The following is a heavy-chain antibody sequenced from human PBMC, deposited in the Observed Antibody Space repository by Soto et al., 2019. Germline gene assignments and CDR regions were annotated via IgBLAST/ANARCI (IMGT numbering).Heavy chain of an antibody. J-gene: IGHJ4*02. CDR3: AKDGYCSGGSCSPRPDY. Sequence: LRLSCAASGFTFSSYGMHWVRQAPGKGLEWVAVISYDGSNKYYADSVKGRFTISRDNSKNTLYLQMNSLRAEDTAVYYCAKDGYCSGGSCSPRPDYWGQGTLVTVSS. CDR1: GFTFSSYG. CDR2: ISYDGSNK. D-gene: IGHD2-15*01. V-gene: IGHV3-30*18.